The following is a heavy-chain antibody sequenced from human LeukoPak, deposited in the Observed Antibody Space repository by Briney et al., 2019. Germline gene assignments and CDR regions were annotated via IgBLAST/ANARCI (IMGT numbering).Heavy chain of an antibody. V-gene: IGHV3-33*01. CDR2: IWYDGSNK. Sequence: GGSLRLSCAASGFTFSSYGMHWVRQAPGKGLEWVAVIWYDGSNKYYADSVKGRFTISRDNSKNTLYLQMNSLRAEDTAVYYCARGAYYDFWSGYFAFLYWFDPWGQGTLVTVSS. J-gene: IGHJ5*02. CDR3: ARGAYYDFWSGYFAFLYWFDP. D-gene: IGHD3-3*01. CDR1: GFTFSSYG.